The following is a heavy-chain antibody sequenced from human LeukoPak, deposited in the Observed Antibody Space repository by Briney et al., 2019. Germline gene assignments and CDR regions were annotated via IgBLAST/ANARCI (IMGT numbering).Heavy chain of an antibody. D-gene: IGHD6-19*01. Sequence: GGSLRLACAASEFTVSSSYMSWVRQAPGKGLEWVAVISYDGSNKYYADSVKGRFTISRDNSKNTLYLQMNSLRAEDTAVYYCARADSSGWFSYYYYGMDVWGQGTTVTVSS. J-gene: IGHJ6*02. CDR2: ISYDGSNK. V-gene: IGHV3-30*03. CDR1: EFTVSSSY. CDR3: ARADSSGWFSYYYYGMDV.